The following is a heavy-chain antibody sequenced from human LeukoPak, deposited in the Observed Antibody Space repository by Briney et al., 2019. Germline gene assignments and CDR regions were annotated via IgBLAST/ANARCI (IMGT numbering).Heavy chain of an antibody. CDR1: GFTFSSYD. CDR2: IGTAGDT. Sequence: GGSLRLSCAASGFTFSSYDMHWVRHATGKGLEWVSAIGTAGDTYYPGSVKGRFTISRENAKNSLYLQMNSLRAGDTAVYYCAVSSSGWHFDYWGQGTLVTVSS. V-gene: IGHV3-13*01. J-gene: IGHJ4*02. D-gene: IGHD6-19*01. CDR3: AVSSSGWHFDY.